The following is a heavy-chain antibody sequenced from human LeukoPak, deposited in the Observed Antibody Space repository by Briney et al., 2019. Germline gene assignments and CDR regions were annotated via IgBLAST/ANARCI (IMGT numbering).Heavy chain of an antibody. D-gene: IGHD1-1*01. J-gene: IGHJ6*04. CDR1: VFTFSSYD. CDR3: ARGTHYGMDV. V-gene: IGHV3-13*05. Sequence: GGSVTLPCRASVFTFSSYDMHCVRRATGKGLEWVSAICTGGDQYCRGSLEGRFTISRENAKNSLYLQMNSLRAGDTAVYYCARGTHYGMDVWGKGTTVTVSS. CDR2: ICTGGDQ.